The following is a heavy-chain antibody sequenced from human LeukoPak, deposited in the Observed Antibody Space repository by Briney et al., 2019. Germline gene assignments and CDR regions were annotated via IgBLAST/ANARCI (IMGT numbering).Heavy chain of an antibody. Sequence: GASLKVSCKTSGYTFTDYSLHWVRQAPGQGLEWLGRISPKRGDTKYAQKFQGRVTTTRDTSIGTAYMELSRLTSDDTAVYYCARVHTHYYDSSAYYLENPVFDYWGQGTLVTVSS. CDR1: GYTFTDYS. V-gene: IGHV1-2*06. CDR2: ISPKRGDT. D-gene: IGHD3-22*01. J-gene: IGHJ4*02. CDR3: ARVHTHYYDSSAYYLENPVFDY.